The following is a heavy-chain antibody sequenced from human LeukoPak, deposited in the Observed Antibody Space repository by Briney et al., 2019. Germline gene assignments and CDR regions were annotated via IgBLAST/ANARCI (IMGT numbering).Heavy chain of an antibody. J-gene: IGHJ3*02. V-gene: IGHV3-23*01. Sequence: GGSLRLSCAASGFTFSSYWMSWVRQAPGKGLEWVSAISGSGGSTYYADSVKGRFTISRDNSKNTLYLQMNSLRAEDTAVYYCAKSRIAVAATDDAFDIWGQGTMVTVSS. CDR1: GFTFSSYW. CDR3: AKSRIAVAATDDAFDI. D-gene: IGHD6-19*01. CDR2: ISGSGGST.